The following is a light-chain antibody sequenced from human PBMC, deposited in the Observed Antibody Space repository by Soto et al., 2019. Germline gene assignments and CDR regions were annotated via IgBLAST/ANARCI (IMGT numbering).Light chain of an antibody. V-gene: IGLV2-8*01. J-gene: IGLJ2*01. CDR1: SSDIGTYNY. Sequence: QSALTQPPSASGSLGQSVTISCTGTSSDIGTYNYVSWYQHHPGKAPKLIIYEVTKRPSGVPDRFSGSKSGNTASLTVSGLQAEDEADYYCSSFADSPVVFGGGTKVNV. CDR3: SSFADSPVV. CDR2: EVT.